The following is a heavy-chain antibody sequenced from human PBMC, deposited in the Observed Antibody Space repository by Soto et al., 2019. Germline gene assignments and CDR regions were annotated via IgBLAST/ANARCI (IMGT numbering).Heavy chain of an antibody. J-gene: IGHJ6*02. D-gene: IGHD6-19*01. CDR1: GGSISSYY. CDR2: IYYSGRT. Sequence: QVQLQESGPGLVKPSETLSLTCTVSGGSISSYYWSWIRQPPGKGLEWIGYIYYSGRTNYNPSLKSRVTISVDTSKNHFSLKLSSVTAADTAVYYCARAGRAAVAGTYYYYGMDVWGQGTTVTVSS. CDR3: ARAGRAAVAGTYYYYGMDV. V-gene: IGHV4-59*01.